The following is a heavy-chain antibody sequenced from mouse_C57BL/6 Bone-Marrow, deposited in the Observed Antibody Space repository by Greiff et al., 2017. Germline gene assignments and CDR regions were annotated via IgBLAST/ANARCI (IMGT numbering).Heavy chain of an antibody. V-gene: IGHV1-22*01. Sequence: VQLQQSGPELVKPGASVKMSCKASGYTFTDYNMHWVKQSPGKSLEWIGYINPNNGGTSHNQKFKGKATLTVNKSSSRAYMEIRSLTSEDSAVYYCARERRKLRTWVAYWGQGTLVTVSA. CDR2: INPNNGGT. CDR1: GYTFTDYN. CDR3: ARERRKLRTWVAY. D-gene: IGHD1-1*01. J-gene: IGHJ3*01.